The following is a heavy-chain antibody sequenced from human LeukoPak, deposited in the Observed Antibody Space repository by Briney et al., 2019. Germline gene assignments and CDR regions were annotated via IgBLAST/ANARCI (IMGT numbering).Heavy chain of an antibody. CDR3: ATTSVAGRGDYFDY. CDR1: GGSISSYY. V-gene: IGHV4-59*01. D-gene: IGHD6-19*01. CDR2: IYYSGST. Sequence: PSETLSLTCTVSGGSISSYYWSWIRQPPGKGLEWIGYIYYSGSTNYNPSLKSRVTISVDTSKNQFSLKLSSVTAADTAVYYCATTSVAGRGDYFDYWGQGTLVTVSS. J-gene: IGHJ4*02.